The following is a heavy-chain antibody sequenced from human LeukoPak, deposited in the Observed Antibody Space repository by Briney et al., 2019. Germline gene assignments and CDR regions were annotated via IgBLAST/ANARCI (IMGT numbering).Heavy chain of an antibody. D-gene: IGHD3-16*02. V-gene: IGHV4-30-2*01. CDR3: ARVSIYDYVWGSYRYVFDY. CDR2: IYHSGST. J-gene: IGHJ4*02. Sequence: KPSETLSLTCAVSGGSISSGGYSWSWIRQPPGKGLEWIGYIYHSGSTYYNPSLKSRVTISVDRSKNQFSLKLSSVTAADTAVYYCARVSIYDYVWGSYRYVFDYWGQGTLVTVSS. CDR1: GGSISSGGYS.